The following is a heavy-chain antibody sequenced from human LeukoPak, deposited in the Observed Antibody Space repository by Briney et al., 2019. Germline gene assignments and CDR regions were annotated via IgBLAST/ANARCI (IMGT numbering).Heavy chain of an antibody. CDR3: ARELEPDSNGYYYMDV. V-gene: IGHV3-7*01. D-gene: IGHD1-1*01. Sequence: PGGSLRLSCAASGFTFSSYWMSWVRQAPGKGLEWVANIKQDGSEKCYVDSVKGRFTISRDNAKNSLYLQMNSLRAEDTAVYYCARELEPDSNGYYYMDVWGKGTTVTVSS. CDR1: GFTFSSYW. J-gene: IGHJ6*03. CDR2: IKQDGSEK.